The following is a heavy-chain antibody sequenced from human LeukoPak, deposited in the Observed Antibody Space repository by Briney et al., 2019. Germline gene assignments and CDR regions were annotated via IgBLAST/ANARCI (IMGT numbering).Heavy chain of an antibody. CDR2: IWYDGRTK. J-gene: IGHJ4*02. CDR1: GFTFSNYG. V-gene: IGHV3-33*01. Sequence: GGSLRLSCAASGFTFSNYGMYWVRQAPGKGLEWVALIWYDGRTKFHADSVKGRFTISRDNSKNTLYLQMDSLRDEDTAVYYCAREWGRIAVAGGPGYWGQGTRVTVSS. D-gene: IGHD6-19*01. CDR3: AREWGRIAVAGGPGY.